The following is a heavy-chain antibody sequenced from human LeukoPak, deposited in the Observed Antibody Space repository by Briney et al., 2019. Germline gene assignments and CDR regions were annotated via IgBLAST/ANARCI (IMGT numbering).Heavy chain of an antibody. Sequence: GGSLRLSCAVSGFSVSNNYMNWVRQAPGKGLEWVSLIYSRGGTSYADSVRGRFTISRDNAKNTLYLQMSGLRVEDTAVYHCASDSPYYGMDVWGQGTTVTVSS. V-gene: IGHV3-53*01. CDR2: IYSRGGT. CDR1: GFSVSNNY. CDR3: ASDSPYYGMDV. J-gene: IGHJ6*02.